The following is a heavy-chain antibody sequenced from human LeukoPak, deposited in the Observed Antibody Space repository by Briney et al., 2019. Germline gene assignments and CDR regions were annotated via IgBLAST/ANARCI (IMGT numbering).Heavy chain of an antibody. D-gene: IGHD3-3*01. CDR2: IIPIFGTA. CDR3: AGTTIFGVVIKYYFDY. Sequence: SVKVSCKASGGTFSSYAISWVRQAPGQGLEWMGGIIPIFGTANYAQKFQGRVTLTTDESTSTAYMELSSLRSEDTAVYYCAGTTIFGVVIKYYFDYWGQGTLVTVSS. J-gene: IGHJ4*02. CDR1: GGTFSSYA. V-gene: IGHV1-69*05.